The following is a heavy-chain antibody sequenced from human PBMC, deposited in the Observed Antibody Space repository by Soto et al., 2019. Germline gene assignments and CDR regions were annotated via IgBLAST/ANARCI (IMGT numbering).Heavy chain of an antibody. CDR2: TYYRSKWYD. D-gene: IGHD3-3*01. CDR1: GDSVSSNSAA. V-gene: IGHV6-1*01. Sequence: SQTLSLTCAISGDSVSSNSAACNWIRQSPSRGLEWLGRTYYRSKWYDDYAVSVKSRITINPDTSKNQFSLQLNSVTPEDTAVYYCARAEGITIFGVVIIAPYYFAYSGQGTMVTVSS. CDR3: ARAEGITIFGVVIIAPYYFAY. J-gene: IGHJ4*02.